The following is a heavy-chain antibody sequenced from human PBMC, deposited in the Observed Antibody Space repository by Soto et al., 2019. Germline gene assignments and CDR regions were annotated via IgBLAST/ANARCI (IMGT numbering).Heavy chain of an antibody. CDR2: VYYSGTT. CDR3: ARTTAVPNTLRSRYFFDY. J-gene: IGHJ4*02. CDR1: GGSVSDQTYY. Sequence: SEPLSLTSSVSGGSVSDQTYYWIWILQTPGKRLEWIGYVYYSGTTKYNPSLKSRVTISVDLSKNRFSLRLSSVTTADTALYYCARTTAVPNTLRSRYFFDYWGQGTLVTVSS. V-gene: IGHV4-61*01. D-gene: IGHD4-17*01.